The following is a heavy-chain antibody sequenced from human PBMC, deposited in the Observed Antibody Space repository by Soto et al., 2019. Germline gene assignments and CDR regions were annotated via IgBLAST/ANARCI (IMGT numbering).Heavy chain of an antibody. Sequence: SQTLSLTFAISGDSVSSNSAAWNWIRQSPSRGLEWLGRTYYRSKWYNDYAVSVKSRITINPDTSKNQFSLQLNSVTPEDTAVYYCARVHTVTTGYYYYYGMDVWGQGTTVTVS. CDR1: GDSVSSNSAA. CDR3: ARVHTVTTGYYYYYGMDV. CDR2: TYYRSKWYN. J-gene: IGHJ6*02. V-gene: IGHV6-1*01. D-gene: IGHD4-17*01.